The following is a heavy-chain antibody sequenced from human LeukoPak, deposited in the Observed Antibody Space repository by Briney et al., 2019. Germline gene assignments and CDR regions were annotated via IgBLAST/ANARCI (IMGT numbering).Heavy chain of an antibody. CDR3: TTGEGGGWPTDIIPYYDYYYMDV. Sequence: KSKTDGGTTDYAAPVKGRFTISRDDSKNTLYLQMNSLKTEDTAVYYCTTGEGGGWPTDIIPYYDYYYMDVWGKGTTVTVSS. D-gene: IGHD3-3*01. V-gene: IGHV3-15*01. J-gene: IGHJ6*03. CDR2: KSKTDGGTT.